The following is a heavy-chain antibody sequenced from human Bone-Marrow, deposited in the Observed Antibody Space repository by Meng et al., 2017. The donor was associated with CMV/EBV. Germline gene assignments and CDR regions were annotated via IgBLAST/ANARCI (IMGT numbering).Heavy chain of an antibody. CDR2: IYHSGST. CDR1: GYSISSGYY. Sequence: GSLRLSCTVSGYSISSGYYWGWIRQPPGKGLEWIGSIYHSGSTYYNPSLKSRVTISVDTSKNQFSLKLSSVTAADTAVYYCARGVTYYDFWSGYYMCLEWDYWGHGTLVTVSS. J-gene: IGHJ4*01. D-gene: IGHD3-3*01. CDR3: ARGVTYYDFWSGYYMCLEWDY. V-gene: IGHV4-38-2*02.